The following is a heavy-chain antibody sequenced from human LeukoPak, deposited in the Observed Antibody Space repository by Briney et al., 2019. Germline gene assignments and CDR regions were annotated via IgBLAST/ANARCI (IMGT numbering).Heavy chain of an antibody. CDR2: IYHSGSA. J-gene: IGHJ4*02. Sequence: PSQTLSLTCTVSGGSISSGGYYWSWIRQPPGKGLEWIGYIYHSGSAYYNPSLKSRVTISVDRSKNQFSLKLSSVTAADTAVYYCARVGAGDGDFSPYFDYWGQGTLVTVSS. D-gene: IGHD4-17*01. CDR1: GGSISSGGYY. V-gene: IGHV4-30-2*01. CDR3: ARVGAGDGDFSPYFDY.